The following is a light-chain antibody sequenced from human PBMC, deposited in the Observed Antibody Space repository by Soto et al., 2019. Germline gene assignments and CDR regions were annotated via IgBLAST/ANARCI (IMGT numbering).Light chain of an antibody. Sequence: IQMTQSPFSVSASVGDRVTITGRASQGIRNDLGWYQQKPGKAPKRLIYAASSLQSGVPSRFSGSGSGTEFTLTISSLQPDDFATYYCQHYNSYSEAFGQGTKVDIK. V-gene: IGKV1-17*01. CDR2: AAS. CDR1: QGIRND. CDR3: QHYNSYSEA. J-gene: IGKJ1*01.